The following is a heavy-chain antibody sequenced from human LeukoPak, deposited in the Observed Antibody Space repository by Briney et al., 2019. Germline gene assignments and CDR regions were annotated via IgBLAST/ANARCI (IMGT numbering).Heavy chain of an antibody. CDR1: GDSISISGYY. J-gene: IGHJ2*01. CDR2: IYYSGST. V-gene: IGHV4-39*07. Sequence: PSETLSLTCTVSGDSISISGYYWSWIRQPPGKGLEWIGNIYYSGSTYYNPSLKSRVTISVDTSKNQFSLKLSSVTAADTAVYYCAQLAPSGWYFDLWGRGTLVTVSS. D-gene: IGHD2-2*01. CDR3: AQLAPSGWYFDL.